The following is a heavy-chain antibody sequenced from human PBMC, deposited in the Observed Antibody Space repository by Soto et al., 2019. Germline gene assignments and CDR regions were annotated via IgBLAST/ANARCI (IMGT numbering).Heavy chain of an antibody. V-gene: IGHV5-51*01. CDR1: GYTFKTYW. D-gene: IGHD6-6*01. J-gene: IGHJ3*02. Sequence: SLKISCQGSGYTFKTYWIGWVRQMPGKGLEWMGIIYPGDSDTRYSPSFQGQVTFSADNSISTAYLQWSSLKASDTAMYYCARHKMSAPPKAPFDIWGQGTLVTVSS. CDR3: ARHKMSAPPKAPFDI. CDR2: IYPGDSDT.